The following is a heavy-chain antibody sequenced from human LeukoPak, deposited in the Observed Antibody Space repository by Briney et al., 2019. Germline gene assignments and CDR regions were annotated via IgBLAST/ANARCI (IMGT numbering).Heavy chain of an antibody. J-gene: IGHJ6*03. CDR1: GFTFSGYA. V-gene: IGHV3-23*01. CDR2: ISCSGGGT. D-gene: IGHD2-2*02. Sequence: SGGSLRLSCAASGFTFSGYAMSWVRQAPGQGLEWVSAISCSGGGTYYADSVKGPFTISRDTCQNTLYLQMNSLRAADTAVYYCAKDLEVGPAAIKYYYYYLDVWGKGTTVTVSS. CDR3: AKDLEVGPAAIKYYYYYLDV.